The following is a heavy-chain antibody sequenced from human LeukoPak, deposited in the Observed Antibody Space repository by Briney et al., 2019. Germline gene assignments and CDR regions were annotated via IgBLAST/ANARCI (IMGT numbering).Heavy chain of an antibody. CDR1: GFTFSSYS. CDR3: ARDSNSYGFVAFDI. V-gene: IGHV3-21*01. CDR2: ISSSSYI. D-gene: IGHD5-18*01. Sequence: PGGSLRLSCAASGFTFSSYSMNWVRQAPGKGLEWVSSISSSSYIYYADSVKGRFTISRDNAKNSLYLQMNSLRAGDTAVYYCARDSNSYGFVAFDIWGQGTMVTVSS. J-gene: IGHJ3*02.